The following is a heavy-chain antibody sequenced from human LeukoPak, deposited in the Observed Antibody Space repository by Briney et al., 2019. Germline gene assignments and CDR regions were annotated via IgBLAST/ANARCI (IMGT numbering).Heavy chain of an antibody. V-gene: IGHV4-59*12. CDR2: IYYGGSA. CDR1: GDSISSSY. Sequence: SETLSLTCTVSGDSISSSYWSWIRQSPGKGLEWIGNIYYGGSAHYNPSLKGRVTISVDESKNQFSLNLTSVTAADTAIYYCARGGSSGWYGRGFFDYWGQGTLVTVSS. CDR3: ARGGSSGWYGRGFFDY. J-gene: IGHJ4*02. D-gene: IGHD6-19*01.